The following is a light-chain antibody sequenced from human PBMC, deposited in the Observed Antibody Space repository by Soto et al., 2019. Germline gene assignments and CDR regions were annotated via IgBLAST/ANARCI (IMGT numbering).Light chain of an antibody. CDR1: QGISSY. CDR2: AAS. J-gene: IGKJ1*01. CDR3: QQYYSYPRT. Sequence: DIQLTQSPSSLFASVGDRVTITCRASQGISSYLAWYQQKPGKAPKLLIYAASTLQSGVPSRFSGSGSGTDFTLTISCLQSEDFATYYCQQYYSYPRTFGQGTKVDIK. V-gene: IGKV1-9*01.